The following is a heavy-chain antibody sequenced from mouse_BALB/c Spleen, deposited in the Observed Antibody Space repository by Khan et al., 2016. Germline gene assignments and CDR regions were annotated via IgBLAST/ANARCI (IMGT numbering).Heavy chain of an antibody. CDR1: GYSITSDYA. CDR2: ISYSGST. CDR3: ARHDYFDY. J-gene: IGHJ2*01. Sequence: VQLKESGPGLVKPSQSLSLTCTVTGYSITSDYAWNWIRQFPGNKLEWMGYISYSGSTSYNPSLKSRISITRDTSKNQFFLQLNSVTTEDTATXYCARHDYFDYWGQGTTLTVSS. V-gene: IGHV3-2*02.